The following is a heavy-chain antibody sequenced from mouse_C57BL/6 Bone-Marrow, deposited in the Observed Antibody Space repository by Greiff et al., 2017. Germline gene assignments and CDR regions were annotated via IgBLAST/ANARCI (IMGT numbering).Heavy chain of an antibody. D-gene: IGHD1-1*01. CDR3: SRQVTTVLATKYFDV. CDR2: ISGGGGNT. V-gene: IGHV5-9*01. Sequence: EVKVVESGGGLVKPGGSLKLSCAASGFTFSSYTMSWVRQTPEKRLQWVAAISGGGGNTYYPDSVKGRFTISRDNDKNILYLQMSSLWSKDTALYYCSRQVTTVLATKYFDVWGTGTTVTVSS. J-gene: IGHJ1*03. CDR1: GFTFSSYT.